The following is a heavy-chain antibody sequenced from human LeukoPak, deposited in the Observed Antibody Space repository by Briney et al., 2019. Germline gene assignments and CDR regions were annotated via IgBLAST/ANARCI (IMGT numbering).Heavy chain of an antibody. J-gene: IGHJ5*02. CDR2: INTNTGNP. V-gene: IGHV7-4-1*02. CDR3: ARERSITMVRGVSRWANWFDP. CDR1: GYTFTSYA. Sequence: GASVKVSCKASGYTFTSYAMNWVRQAPGQGLEWMGWINTNTGNPTYAQGFTGRFVFSLDTSVSTAYLQISSLKAEDTAVYYRARERSITMVRGVSRWANWFDPWGQGTLVTVSS. D-gene: IGHD3-10*01.